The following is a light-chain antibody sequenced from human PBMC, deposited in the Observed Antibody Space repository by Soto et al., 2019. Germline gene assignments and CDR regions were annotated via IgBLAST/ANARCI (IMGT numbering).Light chain of an antibody. V-gene: IGKV1-39*01. Sequence: DIQLTQSPSSLSPSVGDRITLSCRASQSISRNLNWYQQMPGKAPSLLIYAARDLQSGVPGRFSGSGSGTEFNLTISSLQPEDLANYYCQHSHSTPYTFGQGTKLEI. J-gene: IGKJ2*01. CDR2: AAR. CDR1: QSISRN. CDR3: QHSHSTPYT.